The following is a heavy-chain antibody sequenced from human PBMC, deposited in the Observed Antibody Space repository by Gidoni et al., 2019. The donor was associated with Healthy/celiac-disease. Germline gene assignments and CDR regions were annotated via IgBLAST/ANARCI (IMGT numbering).Heavy chain of an antibody. CDR2: ISGSGGST. J-gene: IGHJ6*03. CDR3: AKDLNYGSGGYYYYYYMDV. Sequence: EVQLVESGGGLVQPGGSLRLSCAASGFPFSSYAMSWVRQAPGKGLAWVSAISGSGGSTYYADSVKGRFTISRDNSKNTLYLQMNSLRAEDTAVYYCAKDLNYGSGGYYYYYYMDVWGKGTTVTVSS. CDR1: GFPFSSYA. D-gene: IGHD3-10*01. V-gene: IGHV3-23*04.